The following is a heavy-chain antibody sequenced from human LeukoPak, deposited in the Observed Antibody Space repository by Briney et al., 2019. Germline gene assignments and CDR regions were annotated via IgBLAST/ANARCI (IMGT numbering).Heavy chain of an antibody. CDR1: GGSISSYY. D-gene: IGHD3-10*01. CDR3: AASMVRGVIITRKPYLFDY. Sequence: PSETLSLTCTVSGGSISSYYWSWIRQPPGKGLEWIGYIYYSGSTNYNPSLKSRVTISVDTSKNQFPLKLSSVTAADTAVYYCAASMVRGVIITRKPYLFDYWGQGTLVTVSS. CDR2: IYYSGST. V-gene: IGHV4-59*01. J-gene: IGHJ4*02.